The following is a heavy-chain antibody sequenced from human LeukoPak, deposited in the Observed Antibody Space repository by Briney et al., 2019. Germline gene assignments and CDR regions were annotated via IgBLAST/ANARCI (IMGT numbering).Heavy chain of an antibody. J-gene: IGHJ4*02. CDR1: GGSVSNSLYY. V-gene: IGHV4-61*01. CDR3: ARVLRAASWRSYDY. CDR2: IYYNGDT. D-gene: IGHD5-18*01. Sequence: PSETLSLTCTVSGGSVSNSLYYWSWIRQPPGKGLEYIGYIYYNGDTGYNPTLKNRVIISIDTSSNQFSLRLNSMTAADTAMYYCARVLRAASWRSYDYWGQGSLVTVSS.